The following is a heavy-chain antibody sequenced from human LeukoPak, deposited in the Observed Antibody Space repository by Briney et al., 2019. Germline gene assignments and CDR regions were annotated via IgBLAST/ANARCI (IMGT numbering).Heavy chain of an antibody. Sequence: PGGPLRPSCVASGFTFGSFWMSGVRQAPGKGLEWVANIKQDGSEQYYVDSVKGRFTISRDNAKTSLYLQMKSLSAEDTAVYYCARSAPYFDYWGQGTLVTVSP. D-gene: IGHD2-21*01. CDR2: IKQDGSEQ. V-gene: IGHV3-7*04. CDR1: GFTFGSFW. J-gene: IGHJ4*02. CDR3: ARSAPYFDY.